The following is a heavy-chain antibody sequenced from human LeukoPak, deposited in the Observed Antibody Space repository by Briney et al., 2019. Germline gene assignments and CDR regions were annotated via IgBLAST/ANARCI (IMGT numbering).Heavy chain of an antibody. CDR1: GYTFTSYD. CDR2: MNPNSGNT. V-gene: IGHV1-8*01. J-gene: IGHJ3*02. Sequence: ASVKVSCKASGYTFTSYDINWVRQATGQGLEWMGWMNPNSGNTGYARKFQGRVTMTMNTSISTAYMELSSLRSEDTAVYYCARGKDYALAFDIWGQGTMVTVSS. D-gene: IGHD4-17*01. CDR3: ARGKDYALAFDI.